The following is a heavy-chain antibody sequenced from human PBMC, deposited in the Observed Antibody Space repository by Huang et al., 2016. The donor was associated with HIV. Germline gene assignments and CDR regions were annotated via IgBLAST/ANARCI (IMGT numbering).Heavy chain of an antibody. CDR2: VSRSGSYT. CDR1: GFIVMSYS. Sequence: EVQLVESGGGLGKPGGSLRLSCAASGFIVMSYSMNWVRQAPGKGLEWVASVSRSGSYTYYADSVKGRFTIARDNAKNSLYLQMNSLRGEDTAVYYCARSRLDYDSSGFGYWGQGSLVTVSS. J-gene: IGHJ4*02. CDR3: ARSRLDYDSSGFGY. V-gene: IGHV3-21*01. D-gene: IGHD3-22*01.